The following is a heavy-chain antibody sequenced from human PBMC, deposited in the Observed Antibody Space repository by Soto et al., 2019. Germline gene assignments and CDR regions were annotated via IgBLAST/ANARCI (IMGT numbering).Heavy chain of an antibody. J-gene: IGHJ6*02. CDR2: INPNSGGT. CDR1: GYTFTGYY. CDR3: ARGYVCRAAAGTLGYYYGMDV. D-gene: IGHD6-13*01. Sequence: ASVKVSCKASGYTFTGYYMHWVRQAPGQGLEWMGWINPNSGGTNYAQKFQGWVTMTRDTSISTAYMELSRLRSDDTAVYYCARGYVCRAAAGTLGYYYGMDVWGQGTTVTVSS. V-gene: IGHV1-2*04.